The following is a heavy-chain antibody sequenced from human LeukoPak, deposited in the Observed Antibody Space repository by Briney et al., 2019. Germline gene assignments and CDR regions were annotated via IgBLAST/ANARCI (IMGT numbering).Heavy chain of an antibody. J-gene: IGHJ4*02. Sequence: KTGGSLRLSCAASGFTFSNAWMSWVRQAPGKGLEWVGRIKSKTDGETTDYAAPVKGRFTISRDDSKNTLYLQMNSLTTEDTAVYYCITDPGRYPDYWGQGTLVTVSS. D-gene: IGHD1-26*01. CDR3: ITDPGRYPDY. CDR2: IKSKTDGETT. CDR1: GFTFSNAW. V-gene: IGHV3-15*01.